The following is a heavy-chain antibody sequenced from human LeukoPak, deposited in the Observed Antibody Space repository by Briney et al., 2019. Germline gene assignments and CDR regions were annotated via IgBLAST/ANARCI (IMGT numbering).Heavy chain of an antibody. V-gene: IGHV3-23*01. CDR3: ANSYCGGDCYLP. CDR1: GLTFSSYA. CDR2: ISGSGGST. Sequence: GGSLRLSCAASGLTFSSYARSWVRQAPGKGLEWVSAISGSGGSTDYADSVRGRYTISRDNTKHTLYLPMNSPGDAATAVYYCANSYCGGDCYLPWGQGPLVTVSS. J-gene: IGHJ5*02. D-gene: IGHD2-21*02.